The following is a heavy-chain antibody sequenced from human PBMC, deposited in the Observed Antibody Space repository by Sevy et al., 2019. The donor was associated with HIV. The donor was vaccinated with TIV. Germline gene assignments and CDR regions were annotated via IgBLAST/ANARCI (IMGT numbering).Heavy chain of an antibody. Sequence: GGSLRLSCAASGFTFSSYGMHWVRQAPGKGLEWVAVISYDGSNKYYADSVKGRFTIARDKSKNTLYLQMNSLRAEDTAVCHCAKRLSAYCGGDCYAPRDDAFDIWGQGTMVTVSS. J-gene: IGHJ3*02. CDR3: AKRLSAYCGGDCYAPRDDAFDI. CDR2: ISYDGSNK. CDR1: GFTFSSYG. D-gene: IGHD2-21*02. V-gene: IGHV3-30*18.